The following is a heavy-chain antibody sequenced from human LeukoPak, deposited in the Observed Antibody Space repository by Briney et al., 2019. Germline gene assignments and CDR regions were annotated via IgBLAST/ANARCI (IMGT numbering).Heavy chain of an antibody. CDR1: GGTFSGYA. D-gene: IGHD4-17*01. CDR3: ARDPDPLDDYDLP. Sequence: SVKVSCKASGGTFSGYAISWVRQAPGQGLEWMGGIIPIFGTANYAQKFQGRVTITTDESTSTAYMELSSLRSEDTAVYYCARDPDPLDDYDLPWGQGTMVTVSS. V-gene: IGHV1-69*05. J-gene: IGHJ3*01. CDR2: IIPIFGTA.